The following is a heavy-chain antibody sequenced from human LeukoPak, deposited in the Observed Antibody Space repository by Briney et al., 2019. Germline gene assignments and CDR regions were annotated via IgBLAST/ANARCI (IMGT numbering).Heavy chain of an antibody. J-gene: IGHJ3*02. CDR3: ARGPFHGDPNTPFDI. Sequence: SETLSLTCAVYGGSFSGYYWSWIRQPPGKGLEWIGEINHSGSTNYNPSLKSRVTISVDTSKNQFSLKLSSVTAADTAVYYCARGPFHGDPNTPFDIWGQGTMVTVSS. V-gene: IGHV4-34*01. CDR1: GGSFSGYY. D-gene: IGHD3-16*01. CDR2: INHSGST.